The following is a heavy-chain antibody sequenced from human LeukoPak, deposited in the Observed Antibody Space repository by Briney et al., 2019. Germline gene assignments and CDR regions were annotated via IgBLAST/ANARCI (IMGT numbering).Heavy chain of an antibody. V-gene: IGHV3-33*01. Sequence: GGSLRLSCAASGFTFSSYGMHWVHQAPGKGLEWVAVIWYDGSNKYYADSVKGRFTISRDNSKNTLYLQMNSLRAEDTAVYYCARESPTYYYDSSGPDYWGQGTLVTVPS. J-gene: IGHJ4*02. CDR2: IWYDGSNK. CDR3: ARESPTYYYDSSGPDY. D-gene: IGHD3-22*01. CDR1: GFTFSSYG.